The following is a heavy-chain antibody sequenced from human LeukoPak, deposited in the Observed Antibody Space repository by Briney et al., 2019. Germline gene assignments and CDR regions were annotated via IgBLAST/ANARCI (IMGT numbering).Heavy chain of an antibody. CDR2: ISSSSSYI. J-gene: IGHJ4*02. D-gene: IGHD5-24*01. V-gene: IGHV3-21*01. Sequence: GGSLRLSCAASGFTFSSYAMSWVRQAPGKGLEWVSSISSSSSYIYYADSVKGRFTISRDNAKNSLYLQMNSLRAEDTAVYYCARGGRWLQSTAYWGQGTLVTVSS. CDR1: GFTFSSYA. CDR3: ARGGRWLQSTAY.